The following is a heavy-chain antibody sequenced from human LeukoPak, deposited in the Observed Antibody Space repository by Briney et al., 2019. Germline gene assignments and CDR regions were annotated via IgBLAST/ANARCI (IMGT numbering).Heavy chain of an antibody. CDR1: GFTVSSNY. D-gene: IGHD3-22*01. V-gene: IGHV3-53*01. CDR3: ARRKYYYDSSGYYWAFDY. CDR2: IYSGGST. Sequence: GGSLRLSCAASGFTVSSNYMSWVRQAPGKGLEWVSVIYSGGSTYYADSVKGRFTISRDNSKNTLYLQMNSLRAEDTAVYYCARRKYYYDSSGYYWAFDYWAQGTLVTVS. J-gene: IGHJ4*02.